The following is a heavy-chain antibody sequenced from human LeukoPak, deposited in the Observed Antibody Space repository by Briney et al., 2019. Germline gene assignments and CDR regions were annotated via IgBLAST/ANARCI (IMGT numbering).Heavy chain of an antibody. V-gene: IGHV4-39*06. D-gene: IGHD5-24*01. CDR1: GGSVSSSSYY. J-gene: IGHJ4*02. CDR2: INFSGNT. CDR3: ARVEGRDGYNLLFDY. Sequence: PSETLSLTCSVSGGSVSSSSYYWGWIRQSPGKGLEWIGSINFSGNTFFNPSLKSRVIISLDTPKNHFTLKLSSVTAADTAVYYCARVEGRDGYNLLFDYWGQGTLVTVSS.